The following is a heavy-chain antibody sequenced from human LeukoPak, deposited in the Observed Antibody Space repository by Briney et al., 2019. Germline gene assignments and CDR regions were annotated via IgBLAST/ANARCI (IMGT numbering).Heavy chain of an antibody. CDR1: GYTFTSYD. J-gene: IGHJ4*02. V-gene: IGHV1-8*03. Sequence: ASVKVSCKASGYTFTSYDINWVRQATGQGLEWMGWMNPNSGNTGYAQKFQGRVTIIRNTSIRTAYMELSSLRSEDTAVYYCARAPWALGYRYGSDYWGQGTLVTVSS. D-gene: IGHD5-18*01. CDR3: ARAPWALGYRYGSDY. CDR2: MNPNSGNT.